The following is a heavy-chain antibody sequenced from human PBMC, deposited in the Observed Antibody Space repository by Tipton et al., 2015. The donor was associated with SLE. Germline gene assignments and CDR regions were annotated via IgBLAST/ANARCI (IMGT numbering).Heavy chain of an antibody. CDR3: ARETPSIWFDA. CDR2: ISSSGATI. Sequence: SLRLSCAASGITFSSYAMHWIRQAPGKGLEWVSYISSSGATIKYADSVKGRFTISRDNAKNSLYLQMNSLRVEDTAVYYCARETPSIWFDAWGQGTLVTVSS. V-gene: IGHV3-11*01. J-gene: IGHJ5*02. D-gene: IGHD2/OR15-2a*01. CDR1: GITFSSYA.